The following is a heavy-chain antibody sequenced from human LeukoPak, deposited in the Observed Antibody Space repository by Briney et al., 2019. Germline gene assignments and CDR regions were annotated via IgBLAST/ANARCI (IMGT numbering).Heavy chain of an antibody. CDR1: GFTFSSYW. V-gene: IGHV3-74*01. CDR3: ARARQGSIDY. J-gene: IGHJ4*02. CDR2: INSDGSTI. Sequence: GGSLRLSCAASGFTFSSYWMHWVRQAPGKGLVWVSRINSDGSTITYADSVRGRFTISRDNAKNTLYLQMNSLRAEDTALYYCARARQGSIDYWGQGTLVTVSS.